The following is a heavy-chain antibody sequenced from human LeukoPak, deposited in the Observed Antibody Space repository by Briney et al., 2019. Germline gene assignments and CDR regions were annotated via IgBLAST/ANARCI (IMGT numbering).Heavy chain of an antibody. V-gene: IGHV3-23*01. D-gene: IGHD2-2*01. CDR1: GFTFSSYA. CDR3: AREGYCSKTTCFREAFDI. CDR2: ISGSGGGT. Sequence: GGSLRLSCAASGFTFSSYAMSWVRQAPGKGLEWVSTISGSGGGTYYADSVKGRFTISRDSSKNSLYLQMNSLRAEDTAVYFCAREGYCSKTTCFREAFDIWGQGTMVTVSS. J-gene: IGHJ3*02.